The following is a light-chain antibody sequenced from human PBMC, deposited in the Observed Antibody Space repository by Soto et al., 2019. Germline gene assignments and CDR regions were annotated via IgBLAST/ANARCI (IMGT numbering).Light chain of an antibody. CDR3: CSYAGSDTML. Sequence: QSALTQPASVSGSPGQSITISCTGTSSDVGSYNLVSWFQQHPGEAPKLMIYEGTKRPSGVSNRFSGSKSGNTASLTISGLQAEDEAHYYCCSYAGSDTMLFGGGTKLPVL. CDR2: EGT. J-gene: IGLJ2*01. CDR1: SSDVGSYNL. V-gene: IGLV2-23*01.